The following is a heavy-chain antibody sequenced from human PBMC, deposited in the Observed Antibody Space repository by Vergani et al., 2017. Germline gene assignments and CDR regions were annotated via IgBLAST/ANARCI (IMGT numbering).Heavy chain of an antibody. V-gene: IGHV4-59*01. Sequence: QVQLQESGPGLVKPSETLSLTCTVSGGSISSYYWSWIRQPPGKGLEWIGYIYYSGSTNYNPSLKSRVTISVDTSKNQFSLKLSSVTAADTAVYYCARDSWRSDLRGVYWFDSWGQGTLVSVSS. CDR2: IYYSGST. J-gene: IGHJ5*01. CDR1: GGSISSYY. CDR3: ARDSWRSDLRGVYWFDS. D-gene: IGHD3-10*01.